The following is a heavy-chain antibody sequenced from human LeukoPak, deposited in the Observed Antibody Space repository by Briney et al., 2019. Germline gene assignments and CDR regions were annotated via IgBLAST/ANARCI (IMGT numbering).Heavy chain of an antibody. CDR2: ISGSGGAGT. CDR3: VKDRGGSPFYGMDV. J-gene: IGHJ6*02. CDR1: GFTFSSYA. Sequence: GGSLRHSCAASGFTFSSYAMSWVRQAPGKGLEWVSTISGSGGAGTYYADSVKGRFTISRDNSKNTLYLPMNSLRAEDTAVYYCVKDRGGSPFYGMDVWGQGTTVTVSS. D-gene: IGHD1-26*01. V-gene: IGHV3-23*01.